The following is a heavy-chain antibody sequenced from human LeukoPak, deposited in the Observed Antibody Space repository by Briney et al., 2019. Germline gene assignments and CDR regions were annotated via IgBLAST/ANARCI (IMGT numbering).Heavy chain of an antibody. CDR3: AKETRGSYSDY. J-gene: IGHJ4*02. Sequence: GGSLRLSCAASGFTFSSSGMHWVRQAPGKGLEGVAFIRYDGTSKYYADSVKGRFTISRDNSKNTVYLQMNSLRAEDTAVCYCAKETRGSYSDYWGQGTLVTVSS. CDR2: IRYDGTSK. V-gene: IGHV3-30*02. CDR1: GFTFSSSG. D-gene: IGHD1-26*01.